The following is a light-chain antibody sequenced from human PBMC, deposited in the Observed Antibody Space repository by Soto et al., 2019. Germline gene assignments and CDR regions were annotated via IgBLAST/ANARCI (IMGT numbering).Light chain of an antibody. V-gene: IGKV1-6*01. J-gene: IGKJ4*01. Sequence: AIQVTQSPSSLSASVGDRVTITCRSSQDIRNELSWYQQKPGKAPKFLIFDASNLQSGFPARFSGSGSGTDFTLTISSLQPEDFATYFCLQDDDYPFTFGGGTKVEIK. CDR2: DAS. CDR3: LQDDDYPFT. CDR1: QDIRNE.